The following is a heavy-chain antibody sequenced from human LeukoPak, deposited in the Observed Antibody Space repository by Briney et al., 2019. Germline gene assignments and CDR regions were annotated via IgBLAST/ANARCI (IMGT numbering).Heavy chain of an antibody. Sequence: SETLSLTCTVSGASISNYYWSWIRQPAGKGLEWIGRIYPSGSTNYNPSLKSRVTMSVDTSKNQFSLKLRSPTAADTAVYYCARRVNYGDYFDYWGQGTLVTVSS. CDR2: IYPSGST. CDR1: GASISNYY. CDR3: ARRVNYGDYFDY. D-gene: IGHD4-17*01. J-gene: IGHJ4*02. V-gene: IGHV4-4*07.